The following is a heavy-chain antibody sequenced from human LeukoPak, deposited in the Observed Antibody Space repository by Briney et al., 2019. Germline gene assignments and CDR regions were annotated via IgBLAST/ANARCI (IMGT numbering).Heavy chain of an antibody. CDR1: GFTFSTYG. D-gene: IGHD6-13*01. Sequence: PGGSLRLSCAASGFTFSTYGMHWVRQAPGKGLEWVAIIWYDGSNKYYADSVKGRFTISRDNSRNTLYLQMNSLRAEDTAVYYCARNIAAGAFDIWGQGTMVTVSS. CDR3: ARNIAAGAFDI. V-gene: IGHV3-33*01. J-gene: IGHJ3*02. CDR2: IWYDGSNK.